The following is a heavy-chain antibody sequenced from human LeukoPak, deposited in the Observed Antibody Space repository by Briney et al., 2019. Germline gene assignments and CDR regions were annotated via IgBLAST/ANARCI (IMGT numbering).Heavy chain of an antibody. CDR2: ISAYNGNT. V-gene: IGHV1-69*10. CDR1: GGAFSSYA. J-gene: IGHJ4*02. Sequence: SVKVSCKASGGAFSSYAISWVRQAPGQGLEWMGWISAYNGNTNYAQKFQGRVTITADKSTSTAYMELSSLRSEDTAVYYCARDARLGSGSYHFDYWGQGTLVTVSS. D-gene: IGHD1-26*01. CDR3: ARDARLGSGSYHFDY.